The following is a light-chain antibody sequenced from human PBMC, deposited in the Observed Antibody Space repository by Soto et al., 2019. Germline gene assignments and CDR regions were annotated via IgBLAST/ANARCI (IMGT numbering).Light chain of an antibody. J-gene: IGLJ2*01. CDR2: GTN. V-gene: IGLV7-43*01. CDR1: TGAVTSGYY. CDR3: LLSFGGPPFGGIRV. Sequence: QAVVTQEPSLTASPGGTVTLTCASSTGAVTSGYYPTWFQQKPGQAPRALIYGTNNKHSWTPARFSGSLLGGKAALTLSGLQPGGEADYCRLLSFGGPPFGGIRVFGGGTKPTVL.